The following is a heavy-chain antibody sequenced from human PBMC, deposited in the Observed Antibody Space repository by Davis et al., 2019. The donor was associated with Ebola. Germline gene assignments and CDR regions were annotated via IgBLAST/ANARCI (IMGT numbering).Heavy chain of an antibody. V-gene: IGHV3-33*01. J-gene: IGHJ6*03. Sequence: GESLKISCAASGFTFSSYGMHWVRQAPGKGLEWVAVIWYDGSDKYYADSVKGRFTISRDNSKNTLYLQMNSLRAEDTAVYYCARVGPSGYSPGYMDVWGKGTTVTVSS. CDR3: ARVGPSGYSPGYMDV. CDR1: GFTFSSYG. CDR2: IWYDGSDK. D-gene: IGHD3-3*01.